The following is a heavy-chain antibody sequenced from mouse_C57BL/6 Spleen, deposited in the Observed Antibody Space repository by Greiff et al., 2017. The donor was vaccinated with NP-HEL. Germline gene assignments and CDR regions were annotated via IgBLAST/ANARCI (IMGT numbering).Heavy chain of an antibody. CDR3: ARGGDYDVAMDY. J-gene: IGHJ4*01. CDR1: GYTFTSYW. Sequence: QVQLQQPGAELVMPGASVKLSCKASGYTFTSYWMHWVKQRPGQGLEWIGEIDPSDSYTNYNQKFKGKSTLTVDKSSSTAYMQLSSLTSEDSAVYYCARGGDYDVAMDYWGQGTSVTVSS. V-gene: IGHV1-69*01. CDR2: IDPSDSYT. D-gene: IGHD2-4*01.